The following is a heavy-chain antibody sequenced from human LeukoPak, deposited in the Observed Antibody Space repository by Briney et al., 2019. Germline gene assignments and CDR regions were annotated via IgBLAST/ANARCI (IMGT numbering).Heavy chain of an antibody. D-gene: IGHD2-21*02. CDR3: ARSLPRAYCGGDCYFDY. Sequence: SETLSLTCTVSGGSISSYYWSWIRQPPVKGLEWIGYIYYSGSTNYNPSLKSRVTISVDTSKNQFSLKLSSVTAADTAVYYCARSLPRAYCGGDCYFDYWGQGTLVTVSS. CDR2: IYYSGST. CDR1: GGSISSYY. V-gene: IGHV4-59*01. J-gene: IGHJ4*02.